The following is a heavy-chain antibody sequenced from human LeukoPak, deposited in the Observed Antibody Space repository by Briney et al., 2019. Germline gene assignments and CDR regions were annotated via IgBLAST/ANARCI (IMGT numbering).Heavy chain of an antibody. J-gene: IGHJ4*02. Sequence: ASVKVSCEASGYTFTSYGISWVRQAPGQGLEWMGWISAYNGNTNYAQKLQGRVTMTTDTSTSTAYMELRSLRSDDTAVYYCARDLIETYCGGDCHPTLFDYWGQGTLVTVSS. CDR2: ISAYNGNT. CDR3: ARDLIETYCGGDCHPTLFDY. V-gene: IGHV1-18*01. CDR1: GYTFTSYG. D-gene: IGHD2-21*02.